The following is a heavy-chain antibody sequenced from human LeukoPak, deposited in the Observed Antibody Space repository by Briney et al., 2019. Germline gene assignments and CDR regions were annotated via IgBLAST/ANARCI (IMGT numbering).Heavy chain of an antibody. CDR2: ISYSGST. CDR3: ARSSYGGILFDH. V-gene: IGHV4-59*01. D-gene: IGHD4-23*01. Sequence: SETLSLTCTVSGGSISSYYWSWIRQPPGKGLEWIGYISYSGSTNYNPSLKSQVTISVDTSKSQFSLKLNSVTAADTAFYYCARSSYGGILFDHWGRGILVTVSS. CDR1: GGSISSYY. J-gene: IGHJ4*02.